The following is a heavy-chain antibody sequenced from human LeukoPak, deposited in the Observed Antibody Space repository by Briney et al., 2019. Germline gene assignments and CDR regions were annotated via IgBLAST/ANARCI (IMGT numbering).Heavy chain of an antibody. CDR3: ARYYGSGRYFDY. D-gene: IGHD3-10*01. Sequence: PSETLSLTCAVYGGSFSGYYWSWIRQPPGKGLEWIGEINHSGSTNYNPPLKSRVTISVDTSKNQFSLKLSSVTAADTAVYYCARYYGSGRYFDYWGQGTLVTVSS. V-gene: IGHV4-34*01. CDR1: GGSFSGYY. J-gene: IGHJ4*02. CDR2: INHSGST.